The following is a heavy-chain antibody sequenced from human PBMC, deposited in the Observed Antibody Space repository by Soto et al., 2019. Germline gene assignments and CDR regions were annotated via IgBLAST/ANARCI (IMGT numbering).Heavy chain of an antibody. CDR1: GGTFSSYA. CDR3: ARHSGIVGAMVFDY. V-gene: IGHV1-69*13. D-gene: IGHD1-26*01. J-gene: IGHJ4*02. Sequence: ASVKVSCKASGGTFSSYAISWVRQAPGQGLECMGGIIPIFGTANYAQKFQGRFTFTADDSTSTAYMELSSLRSEDTAVYYCARHSGIVGAMVFDYWGQGTLVTVSS. CDR2: IIPIFGTA.